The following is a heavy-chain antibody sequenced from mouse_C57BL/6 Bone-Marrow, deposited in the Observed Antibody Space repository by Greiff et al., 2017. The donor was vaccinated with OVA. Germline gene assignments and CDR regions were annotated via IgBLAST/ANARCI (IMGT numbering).Heavy chain of an antibody. D-gene: IGHD1-1*01. CDR3: ALSTTVVATDAMDY. CDR2: IHPNSGST. J-gene: IGHJ4*01. CDR1: GYTFTSYW. Sequence: QVQLKQPGAELVKPGASVKLSCKASGYTFTSYWMHWVQQRPGQGLEWIGMIHPNSGSTNYNEKFKSKATLTVDKSSSTAYMQLSSLTSEDSAVYYCALSTTVVATDAMDYWGQGTAVTVSS. V-gene: IGHV1-64*01.